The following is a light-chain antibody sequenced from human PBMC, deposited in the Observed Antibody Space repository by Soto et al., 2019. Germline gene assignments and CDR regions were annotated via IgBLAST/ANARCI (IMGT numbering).Light chain of an antibody. CDR1: QSISNW. V-gene: IGKV1-5*01. Sequence: DITMSQTPSALSAYVADRVSITCRASQSISNWLAWFQRKPGKAPTLLIYDASNLESGVPSRFSGSGSGTEFTLTISSLQPDDFATYYCQQLNSYPITFCQGTLLDIK. CDR3: QQLNSYPIT. CDR2: DAS. J-gene: IGKJ5*01.